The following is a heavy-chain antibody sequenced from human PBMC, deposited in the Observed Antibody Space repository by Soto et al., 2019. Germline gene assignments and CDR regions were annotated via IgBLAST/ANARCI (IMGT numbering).Heavy chain of an antibody. CDR3: ARGLRRQMLNWFDP. Sequence: SETLSLTCTVSGGSISSYYWSWIRQPPGKGLEWIGYIYYIGSTNYNPSLKSRVTISVDTSKNQFSLKLSSVTAADTAVYYCARGLRRQMLNWFDPWGQGTLVTV. V-gene: IGHV4-59*01. J-gene: IGHJ5*02. CDR1: GGSISSYY. CDR2: IYYIGST. D-gene: IGHD2-8*01.